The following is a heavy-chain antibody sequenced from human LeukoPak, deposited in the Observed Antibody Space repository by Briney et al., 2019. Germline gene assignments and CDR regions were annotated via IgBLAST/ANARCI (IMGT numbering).Heavy chain of an antibody. J-gene: IGHJ5*02. CDR1: GFTFSSYS. CDR2: ISSSSSYI. CDR3: ARSYSSSPSFDP. V-gene: IGHV3-21*01. Sequence: PGGSLRLSCAASGFTFSSYSMNWVRQAPGKGLEWVSSISSSSSYIYYAVSVKGRFTISRDNAKNSLYLQMNSLRAEDTAVYYCARSYSSSPSFDPWGQGTLVTVSS. D-gene: IGHD6-6*01.